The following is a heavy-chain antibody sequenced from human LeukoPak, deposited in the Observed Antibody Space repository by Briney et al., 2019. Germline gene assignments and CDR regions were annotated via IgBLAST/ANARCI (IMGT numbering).Heavy chain of an antibody. J-gene: IGHJ4*02. CDR3: ARDSIAAPGDFDH. CDR2: LNSVGSST. Sequence: GGSLRLSCAASGFTFSSYLMHWVRQAPGKGLVWVSHLNSVGSSTFYADSVKSRFTISRDNAKNTLYLQMNSLRAEDTAVYYCARDSIAAPGDFDHWGQGTLVTVSS. D-gene: IGHD6-13*01. V-gene: IGHV3-74*01. CDR1: GFTFSSYL.